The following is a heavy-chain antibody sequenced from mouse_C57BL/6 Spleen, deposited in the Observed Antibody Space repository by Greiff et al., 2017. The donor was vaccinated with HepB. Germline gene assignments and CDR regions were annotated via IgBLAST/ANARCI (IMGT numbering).Heavy chain of an antibody. D-gene: IGHD2-1*01. CDR3: AREGVGNYPWYFDV. CDR1: GYSITSGYY. Sequence: DVKLQESGPGLVKPSQSLSLTCSVTGYSITSGYYWNWIRQFPGNKLEWMGYISYDGSNNYNPSLKNRISITRDTSKNQFFLKLNSVTTEDTATYYCAREGVGNYPWYFDVWGTGTTVTVSS. V-gene: IGHV3-6*01. CDR2: ISYDGSN. J-gene: IGHJ1*03.